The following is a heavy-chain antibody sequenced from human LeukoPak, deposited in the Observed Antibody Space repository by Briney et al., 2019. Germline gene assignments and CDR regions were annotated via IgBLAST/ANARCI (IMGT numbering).Heavy chain of an antibody. CDR1: GGSFSGYY. V-gene: IGHV4-34*01. Sequence: SETLSLTCAVYGGSFSGYYWSWIRQPPGKGLEWIGEINHSGSTNYNPSLKSRVTISVDTSKNQFSLKLSSVTAADTAVYYCARRMGYYYDSSGYYHRRSMDVWGQGTTVTVSS. J-gene: IGHJ6*02. D-gene: IGHD3-22*01. CDR2: INHSGST. CDR3: ARRMGYYYDSSGYYHRRSMDV.